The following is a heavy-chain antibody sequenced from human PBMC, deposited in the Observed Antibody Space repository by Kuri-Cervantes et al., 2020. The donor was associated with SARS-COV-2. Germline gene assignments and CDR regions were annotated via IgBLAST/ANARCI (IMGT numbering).Heavy chain of an antibody. CDR3: ARCAFTDYSNYYYYYYYGMDV. CDR1: GFSFSHSA. V-gene: IGHV3-30-3*01. Sequence: GGSLRLSCAASGFSFSHSAMHWIRQAPGKGLEWVAIVSYDGSNKYYADSVKGRFTISRDNSKNTLYLQMNSLRAEDTAVYYCARCAFTDYSNYYYYYYYGMDVWGQGTTVTVSS. J-gene: IGHJ6*02. CDR2: VSYDGSNK. D-gene: IGHD4-11*01.